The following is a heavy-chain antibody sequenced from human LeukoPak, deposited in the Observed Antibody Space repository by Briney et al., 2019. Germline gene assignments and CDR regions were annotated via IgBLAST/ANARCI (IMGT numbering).Heavy chain of an antibody. CDR1: GGSFSGYY. J-gene: IGHJ4*02. Sequence: SETLSLTCAVYGGSFSGYYWSWIRQPPGKGLEWIGEINHSGSTTYNPSLKSRVTISVDTSKNQFPLKLSSVTAADTAVYYCATGYDSSWYPYWGQGTLVTVSS. CDR2: INHSGST. CDR3: ATGYDSSWYPY. V-gene: IGHV4-34*01. D-gene: IGHD6-13*01.